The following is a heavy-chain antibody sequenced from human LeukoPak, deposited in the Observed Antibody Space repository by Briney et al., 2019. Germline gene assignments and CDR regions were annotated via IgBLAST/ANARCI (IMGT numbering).Heavy chain of an antibody. J-gene: IGHJ5*02. CDR2: ISYDGSNK. CDR3: ARAWLRITIFEGFDP. CDR1: GFTFSSYA. V-gene: IGHV3-30-3*01. Sequence: GGSLRLSCAASGFTFSSYAMHWVRQAPGKGLEWVAVISYDGSNKYYADSVKGRFIISRDNSKNTLYLQMNSLRAEDTAVYYCARAWLRITIFEGFDPWGQGTLVTVSS. D-gene: IGHD3-3*01.